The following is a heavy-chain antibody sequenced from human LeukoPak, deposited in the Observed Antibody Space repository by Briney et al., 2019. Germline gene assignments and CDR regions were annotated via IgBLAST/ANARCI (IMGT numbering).Heavy chain of an antibody. CDR3: ASHIVVVPAALYHYYGMDV. Sequence: ASVKVSCKASGGTFSSYAISWVRQAPGQGLEWMGRIIPIFGIANYAQKFQGRVTITADKSTSTAYMELSSLRSEDTAVYYCASHIVVVPAALYHYYGMDVWGQGTTVTVSS. D-gene: IGHD2-2*01. CDR2: IIPIFGIA. J-gene: IGHJ6*02. CDR1: GGTFSSYA. V-gene: IGHV1-69*04.